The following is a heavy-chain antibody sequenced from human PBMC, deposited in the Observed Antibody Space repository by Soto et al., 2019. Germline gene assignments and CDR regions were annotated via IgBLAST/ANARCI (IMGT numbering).Heavy chain of an antibody. CDR3: AGSGYDLGLCDY. Sequence: SVKVSCKASGGTFSSYAISWVRQAPGQGLEWMGGIIPIFGTANYAQKFQGRVTITADESTSTAYMELSSLRSEDTAVYYCAGSGYDLGLCDYWGQGTLVTVSS. CDR1: GGTFSSYA. J-gene: IGHJ4*02. CDR2: IIPIFGTA. V-gene: IGHV1-69*13. D-gene: IGHD5-12*01.